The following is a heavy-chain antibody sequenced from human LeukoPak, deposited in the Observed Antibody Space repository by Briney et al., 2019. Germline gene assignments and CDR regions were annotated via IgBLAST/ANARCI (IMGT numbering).Heavy chain of an antibody. Sequence: PSETLSLTCTVSDGSISSYDWSWIRQPSGKGLEWIGYIDNSGTSNYNPSLRSRVTISVDTSKNQFSLKLSSVTAADTAVYYCARGHYYYDSSGYSFDYWGQGTLVTVSS. CDR1: DGSISSYD. CDR2: IDNSGTS. CDR3: ARGHYYYDSSGYSFDY. D-gene: IGHD3-22*01. J-gene: IGHJ4*02. V-gene: IGHV4-59*01.